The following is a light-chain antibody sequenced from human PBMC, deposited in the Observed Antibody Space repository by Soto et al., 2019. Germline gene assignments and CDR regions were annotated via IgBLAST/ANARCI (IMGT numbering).Light chain of an antibody. CDR1: QGISSY. J-gene: IGKJ1*01. V-gene: IGKV1-27*01. CDR3: QKYYSAPET. Sequence: DIQMTQSPSSLSASVGDRVTITCRASQGISSYLAWYQQKPGKVPKVLIYAASTLQSGVPSRFSGSGSGTEFTLTISSLQPEDVATYYCQKYYSAPETFGQGTEV. CDR2: AAS.